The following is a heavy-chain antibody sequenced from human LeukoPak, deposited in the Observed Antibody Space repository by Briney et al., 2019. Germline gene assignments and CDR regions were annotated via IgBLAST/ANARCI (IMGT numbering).Heavy chain of an antibody. V-gene: IGHV3-11*01. CDR3: ASPLGYGSPHDDY. D-gene: IGHD3-10*01. J-gene: IGHJ4*02. CDR2: ISSSGSTI. CDR1: GFTFSDYY. Sequence: GGSLRLSCAASGFTFSDYYMSWIRQAPGKGLEWVSYISSSGSTIYYADSVKGRFTISRDNAKNSLYLQMNSLRAEDTAVYYCASPLGYGSPHDDYWGQGTLVTVSS.